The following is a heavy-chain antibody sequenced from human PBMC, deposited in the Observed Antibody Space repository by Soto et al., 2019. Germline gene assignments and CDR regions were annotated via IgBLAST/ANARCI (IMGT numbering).Heavy chain of an antibody. D-gene: IGHD6-13*01. V-gene: IGHV4-34*01. CDR2: IHHSGST. Sequence: PSETLSLTCTAYGESFNGYYWSWIRQPPGKGLEWIGEIHHSGSTHYNPSLKSRVTFSIDTSKRQFSLKVRSVTAADTAVYYCARGKRGSSWYRGEEKYYYYGMDVWGQGTPVTVSS. CDR1: GESFNGYY. CDR3: ARGKRGSSWYRGEEKYYYYGMDV. J-gene: IGHJ6*02.